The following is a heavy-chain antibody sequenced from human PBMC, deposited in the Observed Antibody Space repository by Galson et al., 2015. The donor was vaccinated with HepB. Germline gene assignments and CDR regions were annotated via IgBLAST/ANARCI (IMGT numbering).Heavy chain of an antibody. V-gene: IGHV3-30*04. Sequence: SLRLSCAASGFTFSSYAMHWVRQAPGKGLEWVAVISYDGSNKYYADSVKGRFTISRDNSKNTLYLQMNSLRAEDTAVYYCARGARVWSIAARPNYWGQGTLVTVSS. CDR1: GFTFSSYA. J-gene: IGHJ4*02. D-gene: IGHD6-6*01. CDR3: ARGARVWSIAARPNY. CDR2: ISYDGSNK.